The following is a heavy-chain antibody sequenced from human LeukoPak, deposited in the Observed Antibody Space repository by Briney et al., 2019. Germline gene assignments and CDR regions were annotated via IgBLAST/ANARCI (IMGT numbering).Heavy chain of an antibody. J-gene: IGHJ4*02. CDR1: GGTFSSYA. V-gene: IGHV1-69*04. Sequence: ASVKVSCKASGGTFSSYAISWVRQAPGQGLEWMGRIIPILGIANYAQKFQGRVTITADKSTSTAYMELSSLRSEDTAVYYCARDPSHIAVAADFDYWGQGTLVTVSS. CDR2: IIPILGIA. D-gene: IGHD6-19*01. CDR3: ARDPSHIAVAADFDY.